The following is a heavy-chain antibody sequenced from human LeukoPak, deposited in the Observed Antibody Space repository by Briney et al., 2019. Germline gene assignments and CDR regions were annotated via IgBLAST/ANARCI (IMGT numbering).Heavy chain of an antibody. J-gene: IGHJ4*02. CDR1: GFTFSGYL. Sequence: PGGSLRLSCAASGFTFSGYLMHWVRQAPGKGLLWVSRINNDASSTSYADSVKGRFTISRDNAKNTLYLQMNSLRAEDTAVYYCARDRRGYGGNFDYWGQGTLVTVSS. CDR2: INNDASST. D-gene: IGHD4-23*01. CDR3: ARDRRGYGGNFDY. V-gene: IGHV3-74*01.